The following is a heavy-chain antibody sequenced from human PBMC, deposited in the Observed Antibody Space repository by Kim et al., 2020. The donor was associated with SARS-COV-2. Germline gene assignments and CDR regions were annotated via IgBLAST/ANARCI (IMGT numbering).Heavy chain of an antibody. CDR3: ARRQAWFGELGWAFDY. CDR1: GYSFTSYW. J-gene: IGHJ4*02. CDR2: IYPGDSDT. D-gene: IGHD3-10*01. Sequence: GESLKISCKGSGYSFTSYWIGWVRQMPGKGLEWMGIIYPGDSDTRYSPSFQGQVTISADKSISTAYLQWSSLKASDTAMYYCARRQAWFGELGWAFDYWGQGTLVTVSS. V-gene: IGHV5-51*01.